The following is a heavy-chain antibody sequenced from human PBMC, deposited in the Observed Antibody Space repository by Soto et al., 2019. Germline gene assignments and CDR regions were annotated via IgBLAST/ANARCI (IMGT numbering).Heavy chain of an antibody. V-gene: IGHV1-69*01. CDR3: SRDCWRHSGGMDY. Sequence: QVQLVQSGAEVKKPGSSVKVSCKASGGTFSSYSINWVRQAPGQGLEWMGEIIPIFGTAHYAQKFQGRVTITAYESTSTAYMELSSLRSEDTAGYYCSRDCWRHSGGMDYFGQGTRVTVSS. CDR1: GGTFSSYS. J-gene: IGHJ4*02. CDR2: IIPIFGTA. D-gene: IGHD3-16*01.